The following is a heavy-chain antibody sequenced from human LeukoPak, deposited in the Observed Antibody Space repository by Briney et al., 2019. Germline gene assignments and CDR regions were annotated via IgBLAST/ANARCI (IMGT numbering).Heavy chain of an antibody. V-gene: IGHV3-9*01. Sequence: GRSLRLSCAASGFTFNDYALHWVRQAPGKGLEWVSGISWNSGSIGYADSVKGRFTISRDNAKNSLYLQMNSLRAEDTAVYYCARDEGSSWFRYFDYWGQGTLVTVSS. CDR3: ARDEGSSWFRYFDY. J-gene: IGHJ4*02. CDR1: GFTFNDYA. CDR2: ISWNSGSI. D-gene: IGHD6-13*01.